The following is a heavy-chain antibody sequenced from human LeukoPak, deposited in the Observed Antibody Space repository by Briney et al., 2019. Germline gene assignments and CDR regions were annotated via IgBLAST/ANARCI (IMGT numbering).Heavy chain of an antibody. Sequence: GGSLRLSCEASGFTFNKFAMSWVRQAPGKGLEWVSYISSSGSTIYYADSVKGRFTIFRDNAKNSLYLQMNSLRAEDTAVYYCARDLLIAAAGTSWWGQGTLVTVSS. CDR3: ARDLLIAAAGTSW. V-gene: IGHV3-48*03. CDR2: ISSSGSTI. CDR1: GFTFNKFA. J-gene: IGHJ4*02. D-gene: IGHD6-13*01.